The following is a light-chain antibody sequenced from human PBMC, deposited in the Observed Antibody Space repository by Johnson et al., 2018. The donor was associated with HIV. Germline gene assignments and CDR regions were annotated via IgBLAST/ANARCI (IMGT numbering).Light chain of an antibody. J-gene: IGLJ1*01. CDR2: ENN. CDR1: SSNIGNNY. V-gene: IGLV1-51*02. Sequence: QSVLTQPPSVYAAPGQKVTISCSGSSSNIGNNYVSWYQQLPGTAPKLLIYENNKRPSGIPDRFSGSKSGTSATLGITGLQTGDEADYYCGTWDSSLSVYVFGTWTKVTVL. CDR3: GTWDSSLSVYV.